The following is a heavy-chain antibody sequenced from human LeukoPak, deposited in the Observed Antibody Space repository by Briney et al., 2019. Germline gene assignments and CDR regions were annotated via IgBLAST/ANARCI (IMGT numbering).Heavy chain of an antibody. V-gene: IGHV3-23*01. D-gene: IGHD6-19*01. Sequence: GGSLRLSCAASGFTFSSYAMSWVRQAPGKGLEWVSAISGSGGSTYYADSVKGRFTISRDNAKNSLYLQMDSLSAEDTAVYYCAGGAGRLADYWGQGTLVTVSS. J-gene: IGHJ4*02. CDR1: GFTFSSYA. CDR3: AGGAGRLADY. CDR2: ISGSGGST.